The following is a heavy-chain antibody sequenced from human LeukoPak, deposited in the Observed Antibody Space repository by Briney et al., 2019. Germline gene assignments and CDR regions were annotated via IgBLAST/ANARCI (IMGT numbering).Heavy chain of an antibody. D-gene: IGHD3-10*01. CDR1: GFTFSSYG. CDR3: AKDLTRTYYYGSGSYCPFDY. CDR2: ISYDGSNK. Sequence: GGSLRLSCAASGFTFSSYGMLWVRQAPGKGLEWGAVISYDGSNKYYADSVKGRFTIFRDNSKNTLDLQMNSLRAEGTAVYYCAKDLTRTYYYGSGSYCPFDYWGQGTLVTVSS. J-gene: IGHJ4*02. V-gene: IGHV3-30*18.